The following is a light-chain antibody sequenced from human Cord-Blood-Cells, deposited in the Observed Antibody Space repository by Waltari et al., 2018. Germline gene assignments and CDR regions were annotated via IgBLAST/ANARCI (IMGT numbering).Light chain of an antibody. Sequence: DIQMTQSPSTLSASVGDRVTITCRASQSISSWLAWYQQKPGKAPKLLIYKASSLESGVPSRFSGSGSGTEFTLTISSLQPDDFATYYCQQYNSWMFGQGTNVEIK. CDR3: QQYNSWM. V-gene: IGKV1-5*03. J-gene: IGKJ1*01. CDR1: QSISSW. CDR2: KAS.